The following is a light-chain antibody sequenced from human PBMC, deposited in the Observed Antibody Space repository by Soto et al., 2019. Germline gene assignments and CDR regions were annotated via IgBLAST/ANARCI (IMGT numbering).Light chain of an antibody. CDR3: TSYAGSNNFV. CDR1: SSDVGDYNY. CDR2: EVS. Sequence: QSALTQPPSASGSPGQSVTISCIGTSSDVGDYNYVSWYQQHPGKAPKLMIYEVSKRPSGVPDRFSGSKSGNTASLTVSGLQAEDEADYYSTSYAGSNNFVFGTGTKVTVL. J-gene: IGLJ1*01. V-gene: IGLV2-8*01.